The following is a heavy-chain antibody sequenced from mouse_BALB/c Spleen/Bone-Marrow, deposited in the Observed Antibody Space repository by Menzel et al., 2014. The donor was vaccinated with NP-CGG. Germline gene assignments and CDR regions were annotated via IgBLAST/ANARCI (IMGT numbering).Heavy chain of an antibody. CDR3: ARRTTGVAPFDY. CDR1: GYAFTDYL. V-gene: IGHV1-54*01. CDR2: INPGSGST. D-gene: IGHD1-1*01. Sequence: VQLQQSGAELVRPGTSVKVSCKASGYAFTDYLMEWLKQRPGQGLEWIGVINPGSGSTNYNEKFKGKATLTADKSSSTAYMQLSSLTSDDSAVYFCARRTTGVAPFDYWGQGTTLTVSS. J-gene: IGHJ2*01.